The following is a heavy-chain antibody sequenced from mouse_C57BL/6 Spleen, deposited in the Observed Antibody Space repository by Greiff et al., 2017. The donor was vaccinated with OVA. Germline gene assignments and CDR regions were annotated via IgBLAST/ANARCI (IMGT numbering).Heavy chain of an antibody. D-gene: IGHD1-1*01. CDR3: ARTGSSYGYFDY. Sequence: VQLQQPGAELVMPGSSVKLSCKASGYTFTSYWMHWVKQRPGQGLEWIGEIDPSDSYTNYNQKFKGKSTLTVDKSSSTAYMQLSSLTSEDSAVYYCARTGSSYGYFDYWGQGTTLTVSS. CDR2: IDPSDSYT. CDR1: GYTFTSYW. V-gene: IGHV1-69*01. J-gene: IGHJ2*01.